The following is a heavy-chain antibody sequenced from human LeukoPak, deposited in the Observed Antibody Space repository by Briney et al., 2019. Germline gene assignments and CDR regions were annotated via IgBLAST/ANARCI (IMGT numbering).Heavy chain of an antibody. D-gene: IGHD3-10*01. V-gene: IGHV1-46*01. CDR1: GYTFTSYY. CDR3: ARERLGNTMVRGVMAY. J-gene: IGHJ4*02. Sequence: GASVKVSCTASGYTFTSYYMHWVRQAPGQGLEWMGIINPSGGSTSYAQKFQGRVTMTRDTSTSTVYMELSSLRSEDTAVYYCARERLGNTMVRGVMAYWGQGTLVTVSS. CDR2: INPSGGST.